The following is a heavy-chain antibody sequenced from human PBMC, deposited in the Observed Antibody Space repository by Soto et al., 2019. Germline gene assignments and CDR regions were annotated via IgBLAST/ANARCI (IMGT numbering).Heavy chain of an antibody. V-gene: IGHV3-30*18. Sequence: GGSLRLSCAASGFTFSSYGMHWVRQAPGKGLEWVAVISYDGSNKYYADSVKGRFTISRDNSKNTLYLQMNSLRAEDTAVYYCAKEHMEQAFQLGYFDYWGQGTLVTVSS. CDR3: AKEHMEQAFQLGYFDY. CDR1: GFTFSSYG. D-gene: IGHD6-13*01. J-gene: IGHJ4*02. CDR2: ISYDGSNK.